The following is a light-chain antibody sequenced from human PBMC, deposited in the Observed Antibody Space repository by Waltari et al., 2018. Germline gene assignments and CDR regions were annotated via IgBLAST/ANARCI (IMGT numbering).Light chain of an antibody. CDR2: VNSEGSH. CDR3: QTGGHGTWV. CDR1: SGHSSNI. Sequence: QLVVTQSPSASAPLGASVKPTCTLSSGHSSNIVAWLQQRPEKGPRYLMKVNSEGSHIKGDDIPYRFSGSSSGAERYLTISSLQPDDEADYYGQTGGHGTWVFGGGTTLTVL. J-gene: IGLJ3*02. V-gene: IGLV4-69*01.